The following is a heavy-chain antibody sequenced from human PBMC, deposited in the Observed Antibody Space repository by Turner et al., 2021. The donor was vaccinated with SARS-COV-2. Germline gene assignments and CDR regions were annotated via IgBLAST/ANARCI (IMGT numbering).Heavy chain of an antibody. CDR3: AKDNVTVDAYFDY. CDR2: ISYHGSNK. CDR1: GFTFSTYG. D-gene: IGHD5-12*01. J-gene: IGHJ4*02. Sequence: QVQLLESGGGVVQPGRSLILSCVASGFTFSTYGMHWVRQAPGKGLEWVAVISYHGSNKYYADSVKGRFTISRENSKNTLYLQMNSLRAEDTDVYYCAKDNVTVDAYFDYWGQGTLVTVSS. V-gene: IGHV3-30*18.